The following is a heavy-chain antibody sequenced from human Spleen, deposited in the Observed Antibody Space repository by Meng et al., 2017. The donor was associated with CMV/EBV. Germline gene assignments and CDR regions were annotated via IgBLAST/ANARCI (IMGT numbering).Heavy chain of an antibody. CDR1: GGTFSSYA. J-gene: IGHJ4*02. CDR2: INPTDGGT. CDR3: ARGDYYESKLDC. V-gene: IGHV1-69*05. D-gene: IGHD3-22*01. Sequence: CKASGGTFSSYAISWVRQAPGQGLEWMGGINPTDGGTNLAPEFQGRVSMTRDTSTSTVHLDLRSLRSDDTAVYYCARGDYYESKLDCWGQGTLVTVSS.